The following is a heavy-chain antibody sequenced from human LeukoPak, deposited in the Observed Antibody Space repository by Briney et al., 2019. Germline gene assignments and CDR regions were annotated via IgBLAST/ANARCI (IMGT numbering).Heavy chain of an antibody. Sequence: GASVKVSCKVSGYTLTELSMHWVRQAPGKGLEWMGGFDPEDGETIYAQKFQGRVTMTEDTSTDTAYMELSSLRSEDTAVYYCATSAIGRFLEWPHRGGMDVWGQGTTVTVSS. CDR3: ATSAIGRFLEWPHRGGMDV. V-gene: IGHV1-24*01. CDR2: FDPEDGET. J-gene: IGHJ6*02. D-gene: IGHD3-3*01. CDR1: GYTLTELS.